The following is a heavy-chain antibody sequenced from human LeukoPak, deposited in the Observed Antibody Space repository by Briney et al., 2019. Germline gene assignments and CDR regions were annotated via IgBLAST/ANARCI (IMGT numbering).Heavy chain of an antibody. V-gene: IGHV4-59*08. J-gene: IGHJ5*02. D-gene: IGHD6-6*01. CDR1: GGSISSYY. CDR3: ARSFLKQLAHNWFDP. Sequence: KSSETLSLTCTVSGGSISSYYWSWIRQPPGKGLEWIGYIYYSGSTNCNPSLKSRVTISVDTSKNQFSLKLSSVTAADTAVYYCARSFLKQLAHNWFDPWGQGTLVTVSS. CDR2: IYYSGST.